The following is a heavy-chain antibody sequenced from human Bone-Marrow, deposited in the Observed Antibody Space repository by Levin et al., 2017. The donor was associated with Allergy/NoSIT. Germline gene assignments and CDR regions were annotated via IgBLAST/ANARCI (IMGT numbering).Heavy chain of an antibody. D-gene: IGHD6-19*01. CDR1: GFTFSNYG. Sequence: PGGSLRLSCAASGFTFSNYGMHWVRQAPGKGLEWVAVVAHGGGTTYYTDSVKGRFTISRDNSKNTLYLQMNSLRAEDTAVYYCAKEGDTYISARLDYWGQGTLVTVSS. J-gene: IGHJ4*02. V-gene: IGHV3-30*18. CDR2: VAHGGGTT. CDR3: AKEGDTYISARLDY.